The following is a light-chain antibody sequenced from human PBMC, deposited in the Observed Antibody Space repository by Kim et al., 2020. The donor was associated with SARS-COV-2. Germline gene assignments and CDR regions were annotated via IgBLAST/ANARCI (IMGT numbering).Light chain of an antibody. CDR2: DIT. V-gene: IGLV2-14*03. Sequence: QSALTQPASLSGSRGQSITISCIGSSSDIGDSKHVCWYQQHPGKAPKLIIYDITNRPSGLSSRFSGSKSGNTASLTISGLQGEDEAVYYCSSYTTSGTLVFGGGT. CDR3: SSYTTSGTLV. CDR1: SSDIGDSKH. J-gene: IGLJ2*01.